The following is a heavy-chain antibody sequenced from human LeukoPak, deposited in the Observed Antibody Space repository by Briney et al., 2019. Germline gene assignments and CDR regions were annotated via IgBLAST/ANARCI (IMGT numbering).Heavy chain of an antibody. CDR3: ATFAGYSGYDFGWFDP. V-gene: IGHV4-30-2*01. J-gene: IGHJ5*02. CDR1: GGSISSGGYS. D-gene: IGHD5-12*01. CDR2: IYHSGST. Sequence: SQTLSLTCAVSGGSISSGGYSWSWIRQPPGKGLEWIGYIYHSGSTYYNPSLKSRVTISVDRSKNQFSLKLSSVTAADTAVYYCATFAGYSGYDFGWFDPWGQGTLVTVSS.